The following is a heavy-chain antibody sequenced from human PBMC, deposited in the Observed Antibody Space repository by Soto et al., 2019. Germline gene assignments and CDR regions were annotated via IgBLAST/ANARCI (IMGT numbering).Heavy chain of an antibody. J-gene: IGHJ4*02. CDR1: GFIFSSYW. D-gene: IGHD1-26*01. V-gene: IGHV3-7*01. Sequence: EVQLVDSGGGMVQPGGSLRLSCAASGFIFSSYWMSWVRQAPGKGLEWVATMRQDGREEHYVDFVKGRFTISRDNAKSSLYLQMNSLRVEDTAMCYCVIGCASAHCPYYFDCWGQGTQVTVSS. CDR3: VIGCASAHCPYYFDC. CDR2: MRQDGREE.